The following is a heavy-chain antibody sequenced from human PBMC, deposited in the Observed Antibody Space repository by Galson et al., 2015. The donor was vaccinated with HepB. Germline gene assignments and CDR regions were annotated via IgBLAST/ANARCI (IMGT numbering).Heavy chain of an antibody. Sequence: SLRLSCAASGFTFSSYAMSWVRQAPGKGLEWVSAISGSGGSTYYADSVKGRFTISRDNSKNTLYLQMNSLRAEDTAVYYCAMLTTGEKPIDYWGQGTLVTVSS. D-gene: IGHD4-11*01. CDR1: GFTFSSYA. J-gene: IGHJ4*02. CDR2: ISGSGGST. V-gene: IGHV3-23*01. CDR3: AMLTTGEKPIDY.